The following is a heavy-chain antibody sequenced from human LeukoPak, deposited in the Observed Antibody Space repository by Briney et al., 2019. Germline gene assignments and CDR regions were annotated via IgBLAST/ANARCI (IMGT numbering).Heavy chain of an antibody. CDR1: GGPISSGGYY. D-gene: IGHD2-2*01. J-gene: IGHJ3*02. CDR2: IYHSGST. V-gene: IGHV4-30-2*01. CDR3: ARGPRMVAMNGYAFDI. Sequence: SETLSLTCTVSGGPISSGGYYWSWIRQPPGKGLEWIEYIYHSGSTYYNPSLKSRVTMSVDTSKIQFSLNLTSVTAADTAMYYCARGPRMVAMNGYAFDIWGPGTTVIVSS.